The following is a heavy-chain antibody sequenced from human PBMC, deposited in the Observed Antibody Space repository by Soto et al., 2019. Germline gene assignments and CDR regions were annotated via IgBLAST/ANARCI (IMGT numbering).Heavy chain of an antibody. D-gene: IGHD2-15*01. CDR3: ARGPHIAVDHYKKYYFDY. J-gene: IGHJ4*02. CDR2: INPSGGTT. Sequence: ASVKVSCKASGYTFTYNFMHWVRQAPGQGLEWMGIINPSGGTTRAARKFQDRVTMTRDTSTSTVYMELSSLRSEDTAVYYCARGPHIAVDHYKKYYFDYWGQGTLVTVSS. V-gene: IGHV1-46*01. CDR1: GYTFTYNF.